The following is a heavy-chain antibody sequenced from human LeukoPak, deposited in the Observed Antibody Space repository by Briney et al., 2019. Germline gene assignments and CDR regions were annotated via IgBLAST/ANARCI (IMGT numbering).Heavy chain of an antibody. J-gene: IGHJ4*02. Sequence: PGGSLRLSCAAFGFTVSSNDMSWVRQAPGKGLGWVSVIYSGGRTFYADSVKGRFTISRDNSKNTLYLQMNSLRAEDTAVYYCAIYDSSGYYNYWGQGTLVTVSS. D-gene: IGHD3-22*01. V-gene: IGHV3-53*01. CDR1: GFTVSSND. CDR2: IYSGGRT. CDR3: AIYDSSGYYNY.